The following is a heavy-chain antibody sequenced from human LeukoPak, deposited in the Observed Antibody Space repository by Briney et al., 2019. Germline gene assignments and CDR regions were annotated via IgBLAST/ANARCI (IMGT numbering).Heavy chain of an antibody. V-gene: IGHV4-38-2*02. CDR2: IYHSGST. D-gene: IGHD2-2*01. J-gene: IGHJ3*02. CDR1: GYSISSGYY. Sequence: SETLSLTCTVSGYSISSGYYWGWIRQPPGKGLEWIGSIYHSGSTYYNPSLKSRVTISVDTSKNQFSLKLSSVTAGDTAVYYCARDRVHIVVVPAAIGAFDIWGQGTMVTVSS. CDR3: ARDRVHIVVVPAAIGAFDI.